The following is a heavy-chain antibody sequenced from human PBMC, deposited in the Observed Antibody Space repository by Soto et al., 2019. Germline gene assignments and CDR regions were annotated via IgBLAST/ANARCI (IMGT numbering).Heavy chain of an antibody. CDR2: ISYDGSNK. CDR1: GFTFSSYA. CDR3: ARDQDYGGNSPFDY. Sequence: GGSLRLSCAASGFTFSSYAMHWVRQAPGKGLEWVAVISYDGSNKYYADSVKGRFTISRDNSKNTLYLQMNSLRAEDTAVYYCARDQDYGGNSPFDYWGQGTLVTVSS. J-gene: IGHJ4*02. D-gene: IGHD4-17*01. V-gene: IGHV3-30-3*01.